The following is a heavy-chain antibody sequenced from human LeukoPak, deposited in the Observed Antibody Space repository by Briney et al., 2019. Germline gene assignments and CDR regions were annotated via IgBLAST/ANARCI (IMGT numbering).Heavy chain of an antibody. Sequence: SETLSLTCTVSGGSISSYYWSWIRQPPGKGLEWIGYIYYSGSTNYNPSLKSRVTISVDTSKNQFSLKLSSVTAADTAVYYCARRGYSYGSDDYFDYWGQGTLVTVSS. V-gene: IGHV4-59*08. CDR1: GGSISSYY. CDR3: ARRGYSYGSDDYFDY. J-gene: IGHJ4*02. D-gene: IGHD5-18*01. CDR2: IYYSGST.